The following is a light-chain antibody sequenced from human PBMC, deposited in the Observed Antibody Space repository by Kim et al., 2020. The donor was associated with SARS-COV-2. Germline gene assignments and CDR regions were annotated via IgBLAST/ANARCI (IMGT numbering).Light chain of an antibody. Sequence: AFGQTVKITCQGDSLRVFDASWFRKKSGQATILGIYGDKNRPSGIPDRFSGSGSGKTASLTIPGAQSEDEADYYCNARDSSGNHVLFGGGTKLTVL. J-gene: IGLJ3*02. CDR1: SLRVFD. CDR2: GDK. V-gene: IGLV3-19*01. CDR3: NARDSSGNHVL.